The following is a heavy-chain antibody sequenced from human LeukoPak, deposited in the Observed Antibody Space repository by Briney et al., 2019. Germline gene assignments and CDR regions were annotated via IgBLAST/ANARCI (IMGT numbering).Heavy chain of an antibody. CDR1: GYSISSGYY. D-gene: IGHD1-26*01. J-gene: IGHJ3*02. V-gene: IGHV4-38-2*02. Sequence: SETLSLTCTVSGYSISSGYYWGWIRQPPGKGLEWIGSIYHSGSTYYNPSLKSRVTISVDTSKNQFSLKLSSVTAADTAVYYCARDKREWELNDAFDIWGQGTMVTVSS. CDR3: ARDKREWELNDAFDI. CDR2: IYHSGST.